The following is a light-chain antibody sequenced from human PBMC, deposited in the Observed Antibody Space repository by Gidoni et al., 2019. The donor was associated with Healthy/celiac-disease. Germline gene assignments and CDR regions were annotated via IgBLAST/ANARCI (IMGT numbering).Light chain of an antibody. J-gene: IGLJ2*01. V-gene: IGLV3-1*01. Sequence: SYELTQPPSVSVSPGQTASITCSGDKLGDKYACWYQQKPGQSPVLVIYQDSKRPEGIPERFSGSNSGNTATLTISGTQAMDEADYYCQAWDSSHVVFGGGTKLTVL. CDR2: QDS. CDR1: KLGDKY. CDR3: QAWDSSHVV.